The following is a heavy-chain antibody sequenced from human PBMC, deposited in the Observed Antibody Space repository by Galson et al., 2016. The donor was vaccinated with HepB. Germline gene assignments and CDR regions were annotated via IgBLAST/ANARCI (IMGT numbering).Heavy chain of an antibody. Sequence: SLRLSCAASGFAFNTYAMNWVRQPPGKGLEWIGQIYHDGGTMYNPSLKSRVTISMDKSKNEFSLKLNSATASDTAEYFCARFRFISSLWLSFDFWGHGSLVVVSA. J-gene: IGHJ4*01. CDR3: ARFRFISSLWLSFDF. V-gene: IGHV4-4*01. D-gene: IGHD6-13*01. CDR1: GFAFNTYA. CDR2: IYHDGGT.